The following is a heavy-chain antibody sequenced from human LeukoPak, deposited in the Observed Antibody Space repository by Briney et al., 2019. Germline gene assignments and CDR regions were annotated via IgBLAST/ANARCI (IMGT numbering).Heavy chain of an antibody. CDR3: ARARTMSQLYYFDY. CDR2: ISAYNGNT. CDR1: GYTFTSYG. D-gene: IGHD3-22*01. V-gene: IGHV1-18*01. J-gene: IGHJ4*02. Sequence: GASVKVSCKASGYTFTSYGISWVRQAPGQGLEWMGWISAYNGNTNYAQKLQGRVTMTTDTSTSTAYMELRSLRPDDTAVYYCARARTMSQLYYFDYWGQGTLVTVSS.